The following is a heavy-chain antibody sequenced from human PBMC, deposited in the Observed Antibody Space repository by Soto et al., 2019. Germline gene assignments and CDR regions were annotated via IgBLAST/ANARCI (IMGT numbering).Heavy chain of an antibody. J-gene: IGHJ4*02. Sequence: QVQLQESGPGLVKPSQTLSLTCTVSGGSISSGGYYWSWIRQHPGKGLEWIGYIYYSGSTYYNPSLTSRVTISVDTSKHQFSLKLSSVTAADTAVYYCARGLTFCSGGSCYLYYFDYWGQGTLVTVSS. CDR2: IYYSGST. CDR3: ARGLTFCSGGSCYLYYFDY. D-gene: IGHD2-15*01. CDR1: GGSISSGGYY. V-gene: IGHV4-31*03.